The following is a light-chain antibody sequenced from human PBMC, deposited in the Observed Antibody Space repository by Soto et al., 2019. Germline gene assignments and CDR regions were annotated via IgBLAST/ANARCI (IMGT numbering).Light chain of an antibody. CDR3: SSYTGSSTYVV. CDR1: SSDVGAYNY. V-gene: IGLV2-14*01. CDR2: DVN. J-gene: IGLJ2*01. Sequence: QSALTQPASLSGSPGQSITISCTGTSSDVGAYNYVSWYQQHPGKAPKLMIYDVNNRPSGVSNRFSGSKSGNTASLTISGLQAEDEADYYCSSYTGSSTYVVFGGGTQLTVL.